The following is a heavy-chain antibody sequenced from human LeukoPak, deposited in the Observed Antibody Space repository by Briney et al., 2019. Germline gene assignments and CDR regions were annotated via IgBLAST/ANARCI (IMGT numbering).Heavy chain of an antibody. Sequence: SETLSLTCTVSGGSINNYYWTWIRQPPGKGLEWIGYTYYSGSGSTNYNPSLKSRVTISVDTSKNQFSLNLSSVTAADTAVYYCARRGGHAGSFDYWGQGTLVTVSS. CDR2: TYYSGSGST. V-gene: IGHV4-59*08. CDR3: ARRGGHAGSFDY. J-gene: IGHJ4*02. CDR1: GGSINNYY. D-gene: IGHD2-15*01.